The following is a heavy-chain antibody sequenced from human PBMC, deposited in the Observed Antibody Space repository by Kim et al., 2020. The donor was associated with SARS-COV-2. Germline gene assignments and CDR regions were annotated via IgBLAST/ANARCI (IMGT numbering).Heavy chain of an antibody. V-gene: IGHV6-1*01. CDR3: AREDTTGTTSDCWFDP. CDR1: GDSVSSTSAA. D-gene: IGHD1-7*01. CDR2: TYYRSKWYN. J-gene: IGHJ5*02. Sequence: SQTLSLTCAISGDSVSSTSAAWNWIRQSPSRGLEWLGRTYYRSKWYNDYAVSVKSRITINPDTSKNQFSLQLNSVTPEDTAVYYCAREDTTGTTSDCWFDPWGQGTLVTVSS.